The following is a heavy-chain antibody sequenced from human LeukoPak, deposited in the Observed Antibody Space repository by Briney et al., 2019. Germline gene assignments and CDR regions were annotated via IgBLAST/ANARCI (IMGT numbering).Heavy chain of an antibody. J-gene: IGHJ6*02. CDR1: GFTFSYYA. CDR2: IRSDTTSK. D-gene: IGHD3-10*01. CDR3: AKDRDGSGTYEKFLDV. Sequence: PGGSLRLSCATSGFTFSYYAMHWVRQAPGRGLEWVALIRSDTTSKYYADSVKGRFTVSRDNSKNTLYLQMNSLRPEDTAVYHCAKDRDGSGTYEKFLDVWGQGTVVTVSS. V-gene: IGHV3-30*02.